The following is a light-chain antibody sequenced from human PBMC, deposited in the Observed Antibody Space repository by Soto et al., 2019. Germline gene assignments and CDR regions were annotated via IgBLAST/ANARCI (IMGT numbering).Light chain of an antibody. CDR3: QQYDNWPLT. V-gene: IGKV3D-15*01. J-gene: IGKJ4*01. Sequence: EIVMTQSPATLSLSPGERATLSCRASQSVDSNLAWYQQKPGQAPRLLIFGASTRATGIPARFSGRGSGTDFTLTISSLQSEDFVVYFCQQYDNWPLTFGGGTKVEIK. CDR1: QSVDSN. CDR2: GAS.